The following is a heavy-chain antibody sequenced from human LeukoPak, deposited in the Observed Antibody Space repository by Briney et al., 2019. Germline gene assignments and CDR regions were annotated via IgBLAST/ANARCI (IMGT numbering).Heavy chain of an antibody. CDR2: ISYDGSNK. Sequence: GGSLRLSCAASGFTFSSYAMHWVRQAPGKGLEWVAVISYDGSNKYYADSVKGRFTISRDNSKNTLYLQMNSLRAEDTAVYYCAGGYFDWLSFDYWGQGTLVTVSS. V-gene: IGHV3-30*14. CDR1: GFTFSSYA. D-gene: IGHD3-9*01. CDR3: AGGYFDWLSFDY. J-gene: IGHJ4*02.